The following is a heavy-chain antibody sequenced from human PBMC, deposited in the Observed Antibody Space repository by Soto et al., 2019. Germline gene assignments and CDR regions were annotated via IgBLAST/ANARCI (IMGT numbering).Heavy chain of an antibody. CDR1: GFTFSSYA. Sequence: QVQLVESGGGVVQPGRSLRLSCAASGFTFSSYAMHWVRQAPGKGLEWVAVISYDGSNKYYADSVKGRFTISRDNSKNTLYLQMKGLTAEDTAVYYCARDVVGYSSGWYGHYWGRGTLVTVS. V-gene: IGHV3-30-3*01. D-gene: IGHD6-19*01. J-gene: IGHJ4*02. CDR3: ARDVVGYSSGWYGHY. CDR2: ISYDGSNK.